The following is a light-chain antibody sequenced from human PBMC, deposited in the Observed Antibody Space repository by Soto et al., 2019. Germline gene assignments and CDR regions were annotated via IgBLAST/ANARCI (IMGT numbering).Light chain of an antibody. Sequence: DTQMTQSPSSLSASVGDRISITCRASQTVSTYLNWYQQKPGKAPTLLISATSTLQSGVPSRFSGSGSGTEFTLTITSLQPEDFATYYCQQTCTTPRTFGQGTKVDIK. CDR2: ATS. V-gene: IGKV1-39*01. CDR1: QTVSTY. J-gene: IGKJ1*01. CDR3: QQTCTTPRT.